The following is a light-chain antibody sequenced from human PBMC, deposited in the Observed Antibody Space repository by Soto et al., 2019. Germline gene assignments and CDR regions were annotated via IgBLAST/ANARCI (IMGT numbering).Light chain of an antibody. Sequence: EIALTQSPGTLSLSPGERATLSFRASQSVSSSYLAWYQQKPGQAPRLLIYGASSRATGIPDRFSGVGYGSHCTISITIVEPKHFAVYDWHQYGRSPRITFGPRTKVDI. CDR2: GAS. CDR3: HQYGRSPRIT. J-gene: IGKJ3*01. CDR1: QSVSSSY. V-gene: IGKV3-20*01.